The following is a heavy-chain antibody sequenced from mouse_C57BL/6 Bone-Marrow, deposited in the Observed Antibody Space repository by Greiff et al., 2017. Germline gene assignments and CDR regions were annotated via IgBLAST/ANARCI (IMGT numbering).Heavy chain of an antibody. Sequence: VQGVESGAELARPGASVKLSCKASGYTFTSYGISWVKQRTGQGLEWIGEIYPRSGNTYSNEKFKGKATLPADKSSSTAYMVLRSLTSEDSAVYVCARRGDLLWYPWFAYWGQGTLVTVSA. CDR1: GYTFTSYG. CDR3: ARRGDLLWYPWFAY. V-gene: IGHV1-81*01. CDR2: IYPRSGNT. D-gene: IGHD2-1*01. J-gene: IGHJ3*01.